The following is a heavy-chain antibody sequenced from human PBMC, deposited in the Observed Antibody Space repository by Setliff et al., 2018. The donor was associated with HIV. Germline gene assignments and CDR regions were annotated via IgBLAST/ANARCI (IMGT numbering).Heavy chain of an antibody. D-gene: IGHD3-10*01. J-gene: IGHJ5*02. CDR1: GGSFSGYY. V-gene: IGHV4-34*01. Sequence: NPSETLSLTCAVYGGSFSGYYWSWIRQPPGKGLEWIGEINHSGSTNYNPSLKSRVTISVDTSKNQFSLKLSSVTAADTAVYYCARFGWFDPWGQGTLVTVSS. CDR3: ARFGWFDP. CDR2: INHSGST.